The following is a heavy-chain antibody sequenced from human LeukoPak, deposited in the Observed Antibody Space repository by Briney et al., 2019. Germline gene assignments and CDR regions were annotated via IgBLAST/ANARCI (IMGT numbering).Heavy chain of an antibody. CDR1: GFTFSSYS. CDR3: ARDLNWGTYFDY. V-gene: IGHV3-21*01. Sequence: PGGSLRLSCAASGFTFSSYSRNWVRQAPGKGLEWVSSISNSSSYIYYADSVKGRFTISRDNAKNSLYLQMNSLRAEDTAVYYCARDLNWGTYFDYWGQGTLVTVSS. J-gene: IGHJ4*02. CDR2: ISNSSSYI. D-gene: IGHD7-27*01.